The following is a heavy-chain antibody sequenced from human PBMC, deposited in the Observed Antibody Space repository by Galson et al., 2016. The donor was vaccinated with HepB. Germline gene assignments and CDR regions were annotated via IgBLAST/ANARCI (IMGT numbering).Heavy chain of an antibody. CDR2: IRQDGNEK. Sequence: SLRLSCAASGFTFSLYAMNWVRQAPGKGLEWVANIRQDGNEKYHAEFVKGRFTISRDNAKNSLYLQMSGLRPEDTAVYYCARDSGYCSGGSCYGDAFDVWGQGAMVTVSS. CDR3: ARDSGYCSGGSCYGDAFDV. D-gene: IGHD2-15*01. J-gene: IGHJ3*01. V-gene: IGHV3-7*01. CDR1: GFTFSLYA.